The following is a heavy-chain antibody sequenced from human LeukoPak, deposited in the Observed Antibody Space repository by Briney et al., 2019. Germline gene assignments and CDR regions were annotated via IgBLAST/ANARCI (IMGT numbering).Heavy chain of an antibody. CDR2: FDPEDGET. V-gene: IGHV1-24*01. D-gene: IGHD3-22*01. CDR3: ATDRDYYDSSGYSPFDP. CDR1: GYTLTELS. J-gene: IGHJ5*02. Sequence: ASVKVSCKVSGYTLTELSMHWVRQAPGKGLEWMGGFDPEDGETIYAQKFQGRVTMTEDTSTDTAYMELSSLRSEDTAVYYCATDRDYYDSSGYSPFDPWGQGTLVPVSS.